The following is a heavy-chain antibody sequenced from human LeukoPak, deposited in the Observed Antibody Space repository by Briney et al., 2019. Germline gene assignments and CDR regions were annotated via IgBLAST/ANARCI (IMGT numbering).Heavy chain of an antibody. Sequence: GGSLRLSCAASGFSFSSSWMSWVRQAPGKGLEWVADIDPAGGGIVYVDSVKGRFTISRDNAKSWVYLQMSGLRAEDWAAYYWAGDPENGGLEIWGQGTMVTVSS. CDR3: AGDPENGGLEI. D-gene: IGHD4-23*01. CDR2: IDPAGGGI. J-gene: IGHJ3*02. V-gene: IGHV3-7*01. CDR1: GFSFSSSW.